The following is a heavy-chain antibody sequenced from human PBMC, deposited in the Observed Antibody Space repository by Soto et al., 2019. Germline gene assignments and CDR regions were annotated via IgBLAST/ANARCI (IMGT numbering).Heavy chain of an antibody. D-gene: IGHD3-3*01. CDR3: ARGGFLEWLLPGYFDY. V-gene: IGHV1-69*01. CDR2: IIPIFGTA. CDR1: GGTFSSYA. J-gene: IGHJ4*02. Sequence: QVQLVQSGAEVKKPGSSVKVSCKASGGTFSSYAISWVRQAPGQGLEWMGGIIPIFGTANYEQKFQGRVTITADESTSTAYVELSSLRSDDTAVYYCARGGFLEWLLPGYFDYWGQGTLVTVSS.